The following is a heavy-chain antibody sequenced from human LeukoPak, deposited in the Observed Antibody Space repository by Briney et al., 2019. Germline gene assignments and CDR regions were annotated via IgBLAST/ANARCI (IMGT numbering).Heavy chain of an antibody. CDR1: GRSISSGDYY. J-gene: IGHJ4*02. CDR3: AREDDSSGYFDY. V-gene: IGHV4-30-4*08. D-gene: IGHD3-22*01. CDR2: IYYSGST. Sequence: SEPLSLTCTVSGRSISSGDYYWSWIRQPPGKGLEWLGYIYYSGSTYYNPSLKNRLTISVDTSKNQFSLKLSSVTAADTAVYYCAREDDSSGYFDYWGEGTQVTVSS.